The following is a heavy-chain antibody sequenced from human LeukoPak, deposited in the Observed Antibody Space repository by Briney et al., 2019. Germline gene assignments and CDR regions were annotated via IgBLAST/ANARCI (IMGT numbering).Heavy chain of an antibody. CDR1: GYTFTIYD. D-gene: IGHD1-26*01. CDR3: ARRRKDIWSGSYCDYFDY. Sequence: ASVTVSCTASGYTFTIYDINWVRQAPGQGLEWMGWMNHNSGNTGYAQKFQGRVTITRNTSISTAYMELSSLRSEDTAVYYCARRRKDIWSGSYCDYFDYWGRGTL. V-gene: IGHV1-8*03. CDR2: MNHNSGNT. J-gene: IGHJ4*02.